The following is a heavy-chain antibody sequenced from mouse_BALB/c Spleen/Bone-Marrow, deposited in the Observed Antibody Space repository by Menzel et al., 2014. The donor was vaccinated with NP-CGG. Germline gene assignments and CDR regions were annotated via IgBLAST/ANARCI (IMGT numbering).Heavy chain of an antibody. J-gene: IGHJ3*01. V-gene: IGHV14-3*02. CDR2: IDPANGNT. CDR1: GFNIKDPY. Sequence: VQLQQSGAELVKPGASVKLSCTASGFNIKDPYMHWVKQRPEQGLEWIGRIDPANGNTKYDPKFQGKATITADTSSNTAYLQLSSLTSEDTAVYYCAPYYYGRWFTYWGQGTLATVSA. D-gene: IGHD1-1*01. CDR3: APYYYGRWFTY.